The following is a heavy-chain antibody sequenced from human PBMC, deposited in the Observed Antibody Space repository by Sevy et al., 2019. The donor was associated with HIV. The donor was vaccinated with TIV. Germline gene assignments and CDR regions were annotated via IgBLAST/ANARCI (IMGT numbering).Heavy chain of an antibody. D-gene: IGHD6-13*01. V-gene: IGHV3-23*01. CDR2: FSGSGGST. CDR3: AKGDSTFYGMDV. Sequence: GGSLRFPFQASGFTFSPKTLNRVPQPPGKGRKWAPAFSGSGGSTYYAESVKGGFTISREKSKNTLYLQMNNLRAEDTAVYYCAKGDSTFYGMDVWGQGTTVTVSS. CDR1: GFTFSPKT. J-gene: IGHJ6*02.